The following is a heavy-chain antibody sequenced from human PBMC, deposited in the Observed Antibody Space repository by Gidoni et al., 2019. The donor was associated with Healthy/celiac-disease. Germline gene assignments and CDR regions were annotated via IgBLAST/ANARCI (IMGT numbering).Heavy chain of an antibody. Sequence: QITLKESGPTLVKPTQTLTLTCTFSGFSLSTSGVGVGWIRQPPGKALEWLALIYWNDDKRYSPSLKSRLTITKDTSKNQVVLTMTNMDPVDTATYYCARYDDYGDYGGGYDAFDIWGQGTMVTVSS. J-gene: IGHJ3*02. CDR3: ARYDDYGDYGGGYDAFDI. V-gene: IGHV2-5*01. CDR1: GFSLSTSGVG. D-gene: IGHD4-17*01. CDR2: IYWNDDK.